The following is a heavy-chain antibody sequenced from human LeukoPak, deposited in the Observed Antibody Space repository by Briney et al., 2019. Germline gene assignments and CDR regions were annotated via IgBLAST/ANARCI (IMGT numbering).Heavy chain of an antibody. V-gene: IGHV1-2*06. CDR3: ARDPTVTGY. CDR1: GYTFTSDG. D-gene: IGHD4-17*01. CDR2: VNPKSGDT. Sequence: GASVKVSCKASGYTFTSDGISWVRQAPGQGLEWMGRVNPKSGDTLYAQKFQGRVTMTRDTSISTVYMELSGLRSDDTAVYYCARDPTVTGYWGQGTLVTVSS. J-gene: IGHJ4*02.